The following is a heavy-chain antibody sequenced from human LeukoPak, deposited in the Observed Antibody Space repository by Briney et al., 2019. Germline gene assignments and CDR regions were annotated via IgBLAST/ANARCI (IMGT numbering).Heavy chain of an antibody. CDR3: ASEAAAGQYYFDY. Sequence: ASVKVSCKASGYTFTGCYMHWVRQAPGQGLEWMGWINPNSGGTNYAQKFQGRVTMTRDTSISTAYMELSRLRSDDTAVYYCASEAAAGQYYFDYWGQGTLVTVSS. D-gene: IGHD6-13*01. J-gene: IGHJ4*02. CDR2: INPNSGGT. CDR1: GYTFTGCY. V-gene: IGHV1-2*02.